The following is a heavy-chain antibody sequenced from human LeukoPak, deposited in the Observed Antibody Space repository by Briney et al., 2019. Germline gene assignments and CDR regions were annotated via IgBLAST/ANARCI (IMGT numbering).Heavy chain of an antibody. Sequence: SETLSLTCAVYGGSFSGYYWSWIRQPPGKGLEWIGEINHSGSTNYNPSLKSRVTISVDTSKNQFSLKLSSVTAADTAVYYCARLWYYDFWSGPGAWGQGTLVTVSS. CDR2: INHSGST. CDR1: GGSFSGYY. D-gene: IGHD3-3*01. V-gene: IGHV4-34*01. CDR3: ARLWYYDFWSGPGA. J-gene: IGHJ5*02.